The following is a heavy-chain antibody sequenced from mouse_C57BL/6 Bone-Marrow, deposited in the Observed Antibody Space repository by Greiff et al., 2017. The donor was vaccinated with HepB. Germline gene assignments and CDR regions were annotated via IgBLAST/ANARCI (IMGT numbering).Heavy chain of an antibody. CDR2: IYPGSGST. D-gene: IGHD1-1*01. CDR3: ARNYYGSSFHWYFDV. V-gene: IGHV1-55*01. Sequence: QLQQPGAELVKPGASVKMSCKASGYTFTSYWITWVKQRPGQGLEWIGDIYPGSGSTNYNEKFKSKATLTVDTSSSTAYMQLSSLTSEDSAVYYCARNYYGSSFHWYFDVWGTGTTVTVSS. CDR1: GYTFTSYW. J-gene: IGHJ1*03.